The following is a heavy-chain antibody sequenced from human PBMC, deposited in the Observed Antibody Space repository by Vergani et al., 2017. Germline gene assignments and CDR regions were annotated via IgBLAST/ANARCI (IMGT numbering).Heavy chain of an antibody. J-gene: IGHJ6*04. CDR1: GGSFSGYY. CDR3: ARGRMDV. V-gene: IGHV4-34*01. CDR2: INHSGST. Sequence: QVQLQQWGAGLLKPSETLSLTCAVYGGSFSGYYWSWIRQPPGKGLEWIGEINHSGSTKNNPSLKSRVTISVDTSKNQFSLKLSSVTAADTAVYYCARGRMDVWDKGTTVTVSS.